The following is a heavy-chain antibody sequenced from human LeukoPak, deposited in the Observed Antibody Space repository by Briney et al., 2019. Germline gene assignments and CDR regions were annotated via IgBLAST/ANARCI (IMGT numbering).Heavy chain of an antibody. Sequence: PSETLSLTCAVSGGSISSSNWWSWVRQPPGKGLEWIGEIYHSGSTNYNPSLKSRVTISVDKSKNQFSLKLSSVTAADTAVYYCASKYSSSWYLDAFDIWGQGTMVTVSS. CDR1: GGSISSSNW. J-gene: IGHJ3*02. D-gene: IGHD6-13*01. CDR2: IYHSGST. CDR3: ASKYSSSWYLDAFDI. V-gene: IGHV4-4*02.